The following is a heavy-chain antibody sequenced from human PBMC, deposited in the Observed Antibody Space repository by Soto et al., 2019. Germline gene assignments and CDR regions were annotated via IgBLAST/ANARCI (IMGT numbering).Heavy chain of an antibody. Sequence: SETLSLTCAVHGGPFSGYYWSWIRQPPGKGLEWIGEINYSGNTNYTPSLKSRVTISVDTSKKHFSLKLSSVTAADTAVYYCAAGGGLPRYYWGQGTLVTVSS. D-gene: IGHD5-12*01. V-gene: IGHV4-34*01. CDR2: INYSGNT. CDR3: AAGGGLPRYY. J-gene: IGHJ4*02. CDR1: GGPFSGYY.